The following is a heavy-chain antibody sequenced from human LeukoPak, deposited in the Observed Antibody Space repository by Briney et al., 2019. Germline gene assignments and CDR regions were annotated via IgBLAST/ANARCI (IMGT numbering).Heavy chain of an antibody. V-gene: IGHV4-34*01. D-gene: IGHD6-6*01. CDR2: INHSGST. CDR1: GGSFSGYY. Sequence: SETLSLTCAVYGGSFSGYYWSWIRQPPGKGLEWIGKINHSGSTNYNPSLKSRVTISVDTSKNQFSLKLSSVTAADTAVYYCARGRSIAAPSSSLFDYWGQGTLVTVSS. CDR3: ARGRSIAAPSSSLFDY. J-gene: IGHJ4*02.